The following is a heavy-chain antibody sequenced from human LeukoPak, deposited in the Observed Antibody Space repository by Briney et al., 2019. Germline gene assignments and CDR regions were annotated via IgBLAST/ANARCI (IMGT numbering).Heavy chain of an antibody. CDR1: GGTFSSYA. CDR2: IIPIFGTA. CDR3: ARGLVPATTSKYYYYYYMDV. J-gene: IGHJ6*03. D-gene: IGHD1-1*01. V-gene: IGHV1-69*05. Sequence: SVKVSCKASGGTFSSYAISWVRQAPGQGLEWMGGIIPIFGTANYAQKFQGRVTITTDESTSTAYMELSSLRSEDTAVYYCARGLVPATTSKYYYYYYMDVWGKGTTVTVSS.